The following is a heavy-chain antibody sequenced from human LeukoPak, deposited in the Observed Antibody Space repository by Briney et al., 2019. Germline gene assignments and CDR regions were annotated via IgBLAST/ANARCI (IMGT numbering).Heavy chain of an antibody. CDR1: GGTFSSYA. Sequence: SVKVSCKASGGTFSSYAISWVRQAPGQGLEWMGGIIPIFGTGNYARKFQGRVTITADESTSTAYMELSSLRSEDTAVYYCARDGSSGSNFDYWGQGTLVTVSS. CDR2: IIPIFGTG. J-gene: IGHJ4*02. D-gene: IGHD3-22*01. V-gene: IGHV1-69*13. CDR3: ARDGSSGSNFDY.